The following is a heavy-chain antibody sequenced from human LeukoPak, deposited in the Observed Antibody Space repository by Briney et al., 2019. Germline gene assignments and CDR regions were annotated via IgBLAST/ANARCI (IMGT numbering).Heavy chain of an antibody. V-gene: IGHV4-39*07. CDR2: INHSGST. J-gene: IGHJ6*03. CDR1: GGSISTSNYY. D-gene: IGHD6-13*01. Sequence: SETLSLTCTVSGGSISTSNYYWSWIRQPPGKGLEWIGEINHSGSTNYNPSLKSRVTISVDTSKNQFSLKLSSVTAADTAVYYCATHSSSWHPDMDVWGKGTTVTISS. CDR3: ATHSSSWHPDMDV.